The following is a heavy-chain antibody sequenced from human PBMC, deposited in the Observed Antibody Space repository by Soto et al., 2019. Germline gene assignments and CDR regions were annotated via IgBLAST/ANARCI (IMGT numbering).Heavy chain of an antibody. V-gene: IGHV1-46*01. CDR2: VNPSGGST. Sequence: ASVKVSCKASGYTLTSYYMHWVRQAPGQGLEWMGIVNPSGGSTSYAQKFQGRVTMTRDTSTSTVYMELSSLRSEDTAVYYCATANVVVPAAITTFFDYWGQGTLVTVSS. D-gene: IGHD2-2*01. CDR1: GYTLTSYY. J-gene: IGHJ4*02. CDR3: ATANVVVPAAITTFFDY.